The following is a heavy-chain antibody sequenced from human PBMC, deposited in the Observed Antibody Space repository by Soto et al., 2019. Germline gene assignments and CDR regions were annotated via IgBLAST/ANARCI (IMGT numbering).Heavy chain of an antibody. Sequence: EVQLVESGGGLVQPGGSLKLSCAGSGFTFSASAMHWVRQASGKGLEWVGRIRSKANNYATAYAASVKGRFTISRDDSKNTAYLQMNSLNTEDTAVYYCTRHNSDYWGLGTLVTVSS. J-gene: IGHJ4*02. D-gene: IGHD2-21*01. CDR2: IRSKANNYAT. V-gene: IGHV3-73*01. CDR1: GFTFSASA. CDR3: TRHNSDY.